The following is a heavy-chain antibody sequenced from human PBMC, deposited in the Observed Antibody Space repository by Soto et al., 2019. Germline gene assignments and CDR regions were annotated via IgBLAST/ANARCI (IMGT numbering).Heavy chain of an antibody. CDR3: AKDKGIDGRYYFDY. J-gene: IGHJ4*02. V-gene: IGHV3-9*01. D-gene: IGHD2-21*01. CDR1: GFTFDDYA. Sequence: GGSLRLSCAASGFTFDDYAMHWVRQAPGKGLEWVSGISWNSGSIGYADSVKGRFTISRDNAKNSLYLQMNSLRAEDTALYYCAKDKGIDGRYYFDYWGQGTLVTVSS. CDR2: ISWNSGSI.